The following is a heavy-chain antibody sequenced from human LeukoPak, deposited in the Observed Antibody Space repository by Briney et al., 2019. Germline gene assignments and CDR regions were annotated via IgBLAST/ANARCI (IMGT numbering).Heavy chain of an antibody. V-gene: IGHV3-49*03. D-gene: IGHD5-18*01. CDR1: GFTFGDYA. CDR3: ARKDRLGYSYGQWPFDF. Sequence: GGSLRLSCTASGFTFGDYAMIWFRQALGKGLEWEGFIRSKAYGGTTEYAASVKGRFTISRDDSKSIAYLQMNSLRAEDTAVYYCARKDRLGYSYGQWPFDFWGQGTLVTVSS. CDR2: IRSKAYGGTT. J-gene: IGHJ4*02.